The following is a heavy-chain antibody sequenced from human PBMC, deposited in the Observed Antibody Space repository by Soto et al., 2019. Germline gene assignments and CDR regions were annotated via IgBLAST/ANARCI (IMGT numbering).Heavy chain of an antibody. CDR2: IIDSGST. J-gene: IGHJ6*03. V-gene: IGHV4-34*01. Sequence: QVQLQQWGAGLLKPSETLSLTCSVYGGSFSGYYWSWTRQTPGKGLEWIGEIIDSGSTNHNPPLKSRVTILVDTPQDQFSLKLSAVTAADTAVYYCARGLVVWFGELARRGGYYYYMDVWGKGTTVTVSS. CDR3: ARGLVVWFGELARRGGYYYYMDV. D-gene: IGHD3-10*01. CDR1: GGSFSGYY.